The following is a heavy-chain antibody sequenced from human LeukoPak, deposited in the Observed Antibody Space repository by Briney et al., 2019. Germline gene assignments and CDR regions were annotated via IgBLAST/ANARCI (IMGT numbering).Heavy chain of an antibody. V-gene: IGHV4-39*07. Sequence: SETLSLTCTVSGGSISSSSYYWGWIRQPPGKGLEWIGSIYYSGSTYYNPSLKSRVTISVDTSKNQFSLKLSSVTAADTAVYYSARGDTAYCGGDCYSSWFDPWGQGTLVTVSS. D-gene: IGHD2-21*02. CDR2: IYYSGST. CDR1: GGSISSSSYY. CDR3: ARGDTAYCGGDCYSSWFDP. J-gene: IGHJ5*02.